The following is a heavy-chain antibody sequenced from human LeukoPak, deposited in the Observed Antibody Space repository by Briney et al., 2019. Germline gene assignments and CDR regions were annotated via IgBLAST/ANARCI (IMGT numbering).Heavy chain of an antibody. V-gene: IGHV1-46*01. CDR3: TRDNPETYDFWSGILAGDWYFDL. D-gene: IGHD3-3*01. CDR1: GYTFTSYY. CDR2: INPSGGST. J-gene: IGHJ2*01. Sequence: ASVKVSSKASGYTFTSYYMHWVRQAPGQGLEWMGIINPSGGSTSYAQKFQGRVTMTRDTSTSTVYIELRSLRSEDTAVPYCTRDNPETYDFWSGILAGDWYFDLWGRGTLVTVSS.